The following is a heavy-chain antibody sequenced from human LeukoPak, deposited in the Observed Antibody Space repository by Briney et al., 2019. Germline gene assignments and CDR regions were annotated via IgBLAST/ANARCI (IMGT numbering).Heavy chain of an antibody. D-gene: IGHD5-24*01. CDR1: GFTFSSYA. CDR2: ISYDGSNK. Sequence: GGSLRLSCAASGFTFSSYAMHWVRQAPGKGLEWVAVISYDGSNKYYADSVKGRFTISRDNAKKSLYLQMNSLRAEDTAVYYCARDGQLSWRLQSYYYMDVWGKGTTVTVSS. CDR3: ARDGQLSWRLQSYYYMDV. V-gene: IGHV3-30-3*01. J-gene: IGHJ6*03.